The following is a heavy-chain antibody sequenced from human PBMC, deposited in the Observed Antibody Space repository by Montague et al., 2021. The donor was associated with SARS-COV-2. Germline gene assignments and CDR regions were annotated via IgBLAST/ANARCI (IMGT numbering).Heavy chain of an antibody. CDR1: VGSCSGYY. V-gene: IGHV4-34*01. CDR2: INHSGST. CDR3: ASLTLGYCSSTSCYSDWFDP. J-gene: IGHJ5*02. Sequence: SETLSLTCAVYVGSCSGYYWSWIRQPPSKVLSSIGEINHSGSTNYNPSLKSRVTISVDTSKNQFSLKLSSVTAADTAVYYCASLTLGYCSSTSCYSDWFDPWGQGTLVTVSS. D-gene: IGHD2-2*02.